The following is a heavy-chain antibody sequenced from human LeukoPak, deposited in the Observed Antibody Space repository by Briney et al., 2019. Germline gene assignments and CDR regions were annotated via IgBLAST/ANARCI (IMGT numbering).Heavy chain of an antibody. J-gene: IGHJ3*02. CDR3: AKGSPYRYSGSYYAFDI. CDR1: GFTFSSYW. V-gene: IGHV3-74*01. CDR2: INSGGSST. Sequence: GGSLRLSCAASGFTFSSYWIDWVRHARGRGRVWVSRINSGGSSTSYADSVKGRFTISRDNSKNTLYLQMNSLRAEDTAVYYCAKGSPYRYSGSYYAFDIWGQGTMVTVSS. D-gene: IGHD1-26*01.